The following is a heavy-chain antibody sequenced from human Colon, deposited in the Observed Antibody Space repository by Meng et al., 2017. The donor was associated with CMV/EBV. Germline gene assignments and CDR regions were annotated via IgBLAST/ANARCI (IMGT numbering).Heavy chain of an antibody. CDR3: ARTKAAAGTWRWFDP. D-gene: IGHD6-13*01. Sequence: ASVKVSCKASGYTFIGYYMHWVRQAPGQGLEWMGWINPNSGGTNYAQKFQGRVTMTRDTSISTAYMELSRLRSDDTAVYYCARTKAAAGTWRWFDPWGQGTLVTVSS. CDR1: GYTFIGYY. V-gene: IGHV1-2*02. CDR2: INPNSGGT. J-gene: IGHJ5*02.